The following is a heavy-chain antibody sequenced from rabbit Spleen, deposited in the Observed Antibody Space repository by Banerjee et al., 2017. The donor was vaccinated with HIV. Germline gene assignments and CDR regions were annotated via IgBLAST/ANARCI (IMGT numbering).Heavy chain of an antibody. CDR3: ARNYVNAFDP. D-gene: IGHD1-1*01. V-gene: IGHV1S40*01. CDR1: GFTFSNYW. CDR2: IYNDTETT. Sequence: QSLEESGGDLVKPGASLTLTCTASGFTFSNYWICWVRQAPGKGLELIACIYNDTETTYYTTWAKGRFTISKTSSTTVTLQMTSLTAADTATYFCARNYVNAFDPWGQGTLVTVS. J-gene: IGHJ2*01.